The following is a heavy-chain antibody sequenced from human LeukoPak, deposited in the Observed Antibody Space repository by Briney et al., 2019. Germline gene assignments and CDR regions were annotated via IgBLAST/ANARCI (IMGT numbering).Heavy chain of an antibody. CDR1: GLTFSNYG. CDR3: AKDKRFLWFGELSD. D-gene: IGHD3-10*01. CDR2: IRCDGNNK. Sequence: PGGSLRLSCAASGLTFSNYGMHWVRQAPGKGLEWVAFIRCDGNNKYYADSVKGRFTISRDNSKNTLFLQMNSLRADDTAVYYCAKDKRFLWFGELSDWGQGTLVTVSS. J-gene: IGHJ4*02. V-gene: IGHV3-30*02.